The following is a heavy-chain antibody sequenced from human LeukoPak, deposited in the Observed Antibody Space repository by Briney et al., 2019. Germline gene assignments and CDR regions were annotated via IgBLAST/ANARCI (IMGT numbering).Heavy chain of an antibody. CDR2: IYHSGNT. J-gene: IGHJ4*02. Sequence: NTSETLSLTCTVSGGSISSYYWGWIRQPPGQGLEWIATIYHSGNTYYNPSLKSRVTISVDTSKNQFSLKLSSVTAADTAVYYCARDRDHSGTYFWGQGTLVTVSS. D-gene: IGHD1-26*01. V-gene: IGHV4-38-2*02. CDR3: ARDRDHSGTYF. CDR1: GGSISSYY.